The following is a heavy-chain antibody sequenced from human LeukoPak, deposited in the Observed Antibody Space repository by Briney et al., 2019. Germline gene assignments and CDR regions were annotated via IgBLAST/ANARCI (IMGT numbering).Heavy chain of an antibody. Sequence: SETLSLTCTVSGGSISSYYWSWIRQPAGKGLEWIGYMNYSGSTNYNPSLKSRVTISVDTSKNQFSLKLSSVTAADTAVYYCARQIDCSSTSCYTWYFDYWGQGTLVTVSS. CDR2: MNYSGST. D-gene: IGHD2-2*01. CDR3: ARQIDCSSTSCYTWYFDY. V-gene: IGHV4-59*08. J-gene: IGHJ4*02. CDR1: GGSISSYY.